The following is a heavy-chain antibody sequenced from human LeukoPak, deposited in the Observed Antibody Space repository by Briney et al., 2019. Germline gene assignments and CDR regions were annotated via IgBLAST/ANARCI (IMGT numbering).Heavy chain of an antibody. Sequence: SDTLSLTWTVSGGSISRYYWSWIRQPAGKGLEWIGRIYTSGSTNYTPSLKSRVTMSVDTSKNQFSLKLSSVTAADTAVYYCAMTGARSLSFDIWGQGAMVTVSS. CDR1: GGSISRYY. V-gene: IGHV4-4*07. CDR3: AMTGARSLSFDI. CDR2: IYTSGST. J-gene: IGHJ3*02. D-gene: IGHD1-14*01.